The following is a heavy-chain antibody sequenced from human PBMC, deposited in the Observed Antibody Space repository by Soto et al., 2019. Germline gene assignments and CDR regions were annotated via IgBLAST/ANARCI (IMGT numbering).Heavy chain of an antibody. CDR3: ARVYDILTSAWLDP. Sequence: QEQLVESGGGLVKPGGSLRLSCAASGFTLSDYYMTWIRQAPGKGLEWISYISTNSRYTKYADSVKGRFTISRDDAKNSLFRQMNSLRVEDTAVYYCARVYDILTSAWLDPWGQGTLVTVSS. V-gene: IGHV3-11*05. D-gene: IGHD3-9*01. CDR2: ISTNSRYT. CDR1: GFTLSDYY. J-gene: IGHJ5*02.